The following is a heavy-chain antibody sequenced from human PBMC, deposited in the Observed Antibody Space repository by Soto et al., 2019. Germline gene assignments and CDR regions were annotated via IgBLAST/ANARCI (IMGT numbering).Heavy chain of an antibody. CDR2: FNPTSGGT. CDR3: ARSHLWFGETYNGFDP. CDR1: GYTFTDYY. J-gene: IGHJ5*02. Sequence: QVQLEQSGVEVKKPGASVKVSCKASGYTFTDYYIHWVRQAPGQGLEWMGYFNPTSGGTNFALKFQGSATMTTDRSINRAIVALNRLKSDAPAVYYCARSHLWFGETYNGFDPWGQGTLVTVSS. V-gene: IGHV1-2*04. D-gene: IGHD3-10*01.